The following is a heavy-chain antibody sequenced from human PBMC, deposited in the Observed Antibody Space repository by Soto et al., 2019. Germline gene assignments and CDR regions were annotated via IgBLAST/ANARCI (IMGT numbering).Heavy chain of an antibody. V-gene: IGHV4-59*01. CDR2: IYYSGST. J-gene: IGHJ5*02. D-gene: IGHD6-6*01. CDR3: ARGHSSIAARRVGSRYNWFDP. Sequence: SETLSLTCTVSGGSISSYYWSWIRQPPGKGLEWIGYIYYSGSTNYNPSLKSRVTISVDTSKNQFSLKLSSVTAADTAVYYCARGHSSIAARRVGSRYNWFDPWGQGTLVTVSS. CDR1: GGSISSYY.